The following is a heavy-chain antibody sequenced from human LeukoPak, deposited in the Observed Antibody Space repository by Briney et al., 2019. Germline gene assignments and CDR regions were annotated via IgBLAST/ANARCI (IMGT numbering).Heavy chain of an antibody. D-gene: IGHD6-19*01. CDR3: ETHSSGWYFFDY. V-gene: IGHV3-23*01. Sequence: GGSLRLPCAASGFTFSSYAMSWVRQAPGKGLEWVSAISGSGGSTYYADSVKGRFTISRDNSKNTLYLQMNSLRAEDTAVYYCETHSSGWYFFDYWGQGTLVTVSS. CDR1: GFTFSSYA. CDR2: ISGSGGST. J-gene: IGHJ4*02.